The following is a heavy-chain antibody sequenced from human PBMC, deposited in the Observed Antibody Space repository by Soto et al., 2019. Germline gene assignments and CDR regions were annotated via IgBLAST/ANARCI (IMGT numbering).Heavy chain of an antibody. CDR2: INTSGST. Sequence: WTWIRQPAGKGLEWVGRINTSGSTNYNPSLKSRVTMSVDTSKNQFSLNLTSVTAADTAVYYCAREVAEAGRSLDYWGQGTLVTVSA. D-gene: IGHD6-6*01. CDR3: AREVAEAGRSLDY. J-gene: IGHJ4*02. V-gene: IGHV4-4*07.